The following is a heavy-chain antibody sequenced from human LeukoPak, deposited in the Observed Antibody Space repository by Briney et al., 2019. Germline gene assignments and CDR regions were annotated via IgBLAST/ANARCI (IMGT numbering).Heavy chain of an antibody. CDR1: GFTFRHYW. CDR2: INSDGTNT. Sequence: GWSLTLSCPASGFTFRHYWMHWVRPAPGKGLAWVSRINSDGTNTSYADSVKGRFTISRDNSKNTLYLQMNSLRAEDTAVYYCAKEKWYFYYFDYWGQGTLVTVSS. J-gene: IGHJ4*02. D-gene: IGHD2/OR15-2a*01. CDR3: AKEKWYFYYFDY. V-gene: IGHV3-74*01.